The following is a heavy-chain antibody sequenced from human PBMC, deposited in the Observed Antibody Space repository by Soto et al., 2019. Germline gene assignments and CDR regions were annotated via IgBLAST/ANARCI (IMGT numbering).Heavy chain of an antibody. CDR2: ISSNGGST. D-gene: IGHD1-20*01. J-gene: IGHJ4*02. CDR1: GFTFSSYA. V-gene: IGHV3-64*01. Sequence: AGGSLRLSCAASGFTFSSYAMHWVRQAPGKGLEYVSAISSNGGSTYYANSVKGRFTISRDNSKNTLYLQMGSLRAEDMAVYYCARSPGITGTFDYWGQGTLVTVSS. CDR3: ARSPGITGTFDY.